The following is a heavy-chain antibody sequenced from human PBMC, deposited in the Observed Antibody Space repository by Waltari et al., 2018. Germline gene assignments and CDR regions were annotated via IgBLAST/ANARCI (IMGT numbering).Heavy chain of an antibody. V-gene: IGHV4-59*01. CDR3: AREARGYYYYYMDV. Sequence: QVQLQESGPGLVKPSETLSLTCTVSGGSISSYSWSWIRQPPGKGLAWIGYIYYSGSTNYNPSLKSRVTISVDTSKNQFSLKLSSVTAADTAVYYCAREARGYYYYYMDVWGKGTTVTVSS. CDR2: IYYSGST. J-gene: IGHJ6*03. D-gene: IGHD3-10*01. CDR1: GGSISSYS.